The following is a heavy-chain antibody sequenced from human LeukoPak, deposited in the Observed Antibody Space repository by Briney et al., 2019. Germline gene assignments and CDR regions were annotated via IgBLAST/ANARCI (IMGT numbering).Heavy chain of an antibody. CDR2: IYPGDSDT. Sequence: PGESLKTSCKGSGYSFTSYWIGWGRQMPGKGLEWMGIIYPGDSDTRYSPSFQGQVTISADKSISTAYLQWSSLKASDTAMYYCARRSLTNCGGVCSSAFDIWGQGTMVTVSS. CDR3: ARRSLTNCGGVCSSAFDI. J-gene: IGHJ3*02. CDR1: GYSFTSYW. V-gene: IGHV5-51*01. D-gene: IGHD2-21*02.